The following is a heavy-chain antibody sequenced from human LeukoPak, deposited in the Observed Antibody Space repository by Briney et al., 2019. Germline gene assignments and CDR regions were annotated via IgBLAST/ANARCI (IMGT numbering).Heavy chain of an antibody. V-gene: IGHV3-23*01. CDR2: ISGSGGST. CDR1: GFTFSSYA. Sequence: GGSLRLSCAASGFTFSSYAMSWVRQAPGKGLEWVSAISGSGGSTYYADSVKGRFTISRDNSKNTLYLQMNSLRAEDTAVYYCARDVGELWFGELLFLDYWGQGTLVTVSS. D-gene: IGHD3-10*01. J-gene: IGHJ4*02. CDR3: ARDVGELWFGELLFLDY.